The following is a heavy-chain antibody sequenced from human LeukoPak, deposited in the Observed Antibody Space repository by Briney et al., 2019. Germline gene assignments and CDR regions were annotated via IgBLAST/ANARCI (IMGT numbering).Heavy chain of an antibody. D-gene: IGHD4-17*01. Sequence: GGSLRLSCAASGFTFSSYSMNWVRQAPGKGLEWVSSISSSSSYIYYADSVKGRFTISRDNAKNSLYLQMNSLRAEDTALYHCARGHGDYGAFDIWGQGTMVTVSS. J-gene: IGHJ3*02. V-gene: IGHV3-21*04. CDR1: GFTFSSYS. CDR2: ISSSSSYI. CDR3: ARGHGDYGAFDI.